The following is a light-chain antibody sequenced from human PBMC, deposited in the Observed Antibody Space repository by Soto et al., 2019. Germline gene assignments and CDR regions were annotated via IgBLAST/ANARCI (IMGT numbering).Light chain of an antibody. Sequence: QSALTQPASVSGSPGQSITISCTGTGSDVAGYNYVSWYQHHPGKAPKLMIYEVSNRPSGVSNRFSGSKSGNTASLTISGLQAEDEADYYCSSYTSSSTSVFGPGTKLTVL. CDR3: SSYTSSSTSV. CDR1: GSDVAGYNY. CDR2: EVS. J-gene: IGLJ1*01. V-gene: IGLV2-14*01.